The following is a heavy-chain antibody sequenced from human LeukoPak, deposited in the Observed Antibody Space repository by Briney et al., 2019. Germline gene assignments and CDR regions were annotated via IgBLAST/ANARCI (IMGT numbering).Heavy chain of an antibody. V-gene: IGHV3-30*02. Sequence: PGGSLRLSCAASGFTFSNYAMSWVRQAPGKGLEWVAFIRYDSSHEYYADSVKGRFTISRDNSKNTVYLQMNSLRDEDTAVYYCAKERVTTIFGVIINAFDVWGQGTMVTVSS. CDR3: AKERVTTIFGVIINAFDV. J-gene: IGHJ3*01. CDR2: IRYDSSHE. D-gene: IGHD3-3*01. CDR1: GFTFSNYA.